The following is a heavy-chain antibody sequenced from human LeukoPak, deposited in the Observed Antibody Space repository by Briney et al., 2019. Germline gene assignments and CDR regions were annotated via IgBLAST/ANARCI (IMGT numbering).Heavy chain of an antibody. CDR1: GGSISSYY. CDR2: IFYSGST. V-gene: IGHV4-59*08. CDR3: ARHSSGYLSYFDY. J-gene: IGHJ4*02. Sequence: PSETLSLTCTVSGGSISSYYWSWIRQPPGKGLEWIGCIFYSGSTNYNPSLKSRVTISVDTSKNQFSLKLSSVTAADTAVYYCARHSSGYLSYFDYWGQGTLVPVSS. D-gene: IGHD3-22*01.